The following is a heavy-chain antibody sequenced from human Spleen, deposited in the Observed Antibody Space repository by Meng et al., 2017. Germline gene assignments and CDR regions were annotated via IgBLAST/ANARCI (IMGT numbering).Heavy chain of an antibody. CDR2: ISWNSGSI. Sequence: SLKISCAASGFTFDDYAMHWVRQAPGKGLEWVSGISWNSGSIGYADSVKGRFTISRDNAKNSLYLQMNSLRAEDTAVYYCARDHRDIIYYYYGMDVWGQGTTVTVSS. CDR1: GFTFDDYA. V-gene: IGHV3-9*01. CDR3: ARDHRDIIYYYYGMDV. D-gene: IGHD3-9*01. J-gene: IGHJ6*02.